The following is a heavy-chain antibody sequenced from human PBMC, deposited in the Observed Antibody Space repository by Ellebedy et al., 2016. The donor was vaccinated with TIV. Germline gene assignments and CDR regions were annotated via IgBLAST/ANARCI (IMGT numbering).Heavy chain of an antibody. CDR3: ARGSDTSGYYSRFDY. J-gene: IGHJ4*02. CDR2: VYYTGST. V-gene: IGHV4-59*02. Sequence: SETLSLXCTVFGGSVSMYCWSWLRQPPEKGLEWIGNVYYTGSTECNPSLKTRVTMSVDMSKNQFSLKLSSVTAADTAVYFCARGSDTSGYYSRFDYWGQGTLVTVSS. CDR1: GGSVSMYC. D-gene: IGHD3-22*01.